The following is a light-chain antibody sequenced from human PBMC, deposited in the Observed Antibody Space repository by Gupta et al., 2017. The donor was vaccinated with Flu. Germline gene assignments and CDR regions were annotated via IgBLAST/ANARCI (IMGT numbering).Light chain of an antibody. CDR1: SSNIGNNY. Sequence: GSSSNIGNNYVSWYQQLPGTAPKLLIYENNKRPSGIPDRFSGSKSGTSATLGITGLQTGDEADYYCGTWDSSLSAPVVFGGGTKLTVL. J-gene: IGLJ2*01. V-gene: IGLV1-51*02. CDR2: ENN. CDR3: GTWDSSLSAPVV.